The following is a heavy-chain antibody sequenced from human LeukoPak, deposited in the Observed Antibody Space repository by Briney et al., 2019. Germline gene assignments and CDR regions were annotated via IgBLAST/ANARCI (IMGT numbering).Heavy chain of an antibody. D-gene: IGHD3-22*01. V-gene: IGHV3-48*03. CDR2: ISSSGSTI. J-gene: IGHJ3*02. Sequence: GGSLRLSCAASGFTFSSYEMNWVRQAPGKGLEWVSCISSSGSTIYYADSVKGRFTISRDNAKNSLYLQMNSLRAEDTAVYYCARGRDTMIVVVSAFDIWGQGTMVTVSS. CDR3: ARGRDTMIVVVSAFDI. CDR1: GFTFSSYE.